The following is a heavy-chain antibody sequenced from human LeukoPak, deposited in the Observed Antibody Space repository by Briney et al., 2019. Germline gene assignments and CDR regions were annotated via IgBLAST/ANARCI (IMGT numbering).Heavy chain of an antibody. J-gene: IGHJ4*02. CDR2: ISGSGGST. D-gene: IGHD6-13*01. Sequence: GGSLRLSCAASGFTFSSYAMSWVRQAPGKGLEWVSAISGSGGSTYYADSVEGRFTISRDNSKNTLYLQMNSLRAEDTAVYYCAKPYSSSWADFDYWGQETLVTVSS. CDR1: GFTFSSYA. CDR3: AKPYSSSWADFDY. V-gene: IGHV3-23*01.